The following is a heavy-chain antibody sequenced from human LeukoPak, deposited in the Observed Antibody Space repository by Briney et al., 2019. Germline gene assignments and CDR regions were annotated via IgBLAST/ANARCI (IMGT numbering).Heavy chain of an antibody. V-gene: IGHV3-30*03. J-gene: IGHJ1*01. CDR1: GFTFSSYG. D-gene: IGHD6-19*01. CDR2: ISYDGSNK. CDR3: ARAYKDRSLAGKKEFFQH. Sequence: PGGSLRLSCAASGFTFSSYGMHWVRQAPGKGLEWVAVISYDGSNKYYADSVKGRFTISRVNANNFLYLQMNSLRAEDTALYYCARAYKDRSLAGKKEFFQHWGQGTLVTVSS.